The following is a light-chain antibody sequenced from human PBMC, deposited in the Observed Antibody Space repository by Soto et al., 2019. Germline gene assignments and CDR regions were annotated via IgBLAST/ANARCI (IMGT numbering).Light chain of an antibody. Sequence: EIVMTQSPATLSVSPGERATLSCSASHSVRISLAWYQQKPGQAPRLLIYGASSRATGIPDRISGTGSGTDFTLTISRLEPEDFAVYYCQQYGDSLITFGQGTRLEIK. J-gene: IGKJ5*01. V-gene: IGKV3-20*01. CDR3: QQYGDSLIT. CDR1: HSVRIS. CDR2: GAS.